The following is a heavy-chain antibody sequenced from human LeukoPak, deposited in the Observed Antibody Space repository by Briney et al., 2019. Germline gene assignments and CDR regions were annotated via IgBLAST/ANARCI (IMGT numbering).Heavy chain of an antibody. CDR3: ARDYYGSGSYYYYYMDV. D-gene: IGHD3-10*01. CDR2: ISSSGSTI. CDR1: GFTFSSYE. V-gene: IGHV3-48*03. Sequence: GGSLRLSCAASGFTFSSYEMNWVRQAPGKGLEWVSYISSSGSTIYYADSVKGRFTISRDNAKNSLYLQMNSLRAEDTAVYYCARDYYGSGSYYYYYMDVWGKGTTVTVSS. J-gene: IGHJ6*03.